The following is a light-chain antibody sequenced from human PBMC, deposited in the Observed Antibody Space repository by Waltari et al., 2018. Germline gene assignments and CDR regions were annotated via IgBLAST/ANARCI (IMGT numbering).Light chain of an antibody. CDR2: VKSDGSH. CDR1: GGASIDD. Sequence: QLVLTQPPSAPASLGASVRLTSTPSGGASIDDALWHQLPPAKGPRCFLRVKSDGSHMRGEGIPDRFSGSRSGVARYLTISGLHSEDEAEYYCQTWGSAIPYVFGSGTKVTVL. V-gene: IGLV4-69*01. CDR3: QTWGSAIPYV. J-gene: IGLJ1*01.